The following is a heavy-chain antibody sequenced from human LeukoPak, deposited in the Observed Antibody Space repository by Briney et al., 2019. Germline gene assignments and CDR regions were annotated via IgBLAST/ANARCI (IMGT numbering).Heavy chain of an antibody. CDR1: SVSFSAYS. V-gene: IGHV4-34*01. CDR3: ARRYCSGGSCYMRGYFGMDV. CDR2: ISHSGST. Sequence: PSETLSLTCAVSSVSFSAYSLSWIRQSPGKGLQWIGEISHSGSTNYNPTLNLRVSISLDTSKNQFSLRLSTVSAADTTVYFCARRYCSGGSCYMRGYFGMDVWATGTTVIVSS. D-gene: IGHD2-15*01. J-gene: IGHJ6*04.